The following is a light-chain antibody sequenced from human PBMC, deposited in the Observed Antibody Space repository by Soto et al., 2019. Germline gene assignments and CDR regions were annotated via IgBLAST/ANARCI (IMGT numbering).Light chain of an antibody. CDR2: EGS. Sequence: QSVLTQPASVSGSPGQSITISCTGTSDVVGNYNLVSWYQQHPGKAPKLMIYEGSKRPSGVSNRFSGSKSGNTASLTISGLQAEDEADYYCCSYAGSSTYVVFGGGTKLTVL. CDR1: SDVVGNYNL. CDR3: CSYAGSSTYVV. V-gene: IGLV2-23*01. J-gene: IGLJ2*01.